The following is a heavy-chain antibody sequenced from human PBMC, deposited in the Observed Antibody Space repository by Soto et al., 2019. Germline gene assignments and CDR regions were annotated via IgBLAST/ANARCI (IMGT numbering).Heavy chain of an antibody. J-gene: IGHJ4*02. V-gene: IGHV4-39*01. Sequence: ETWYISCTVSGASISSGNNYWSWIRLLPGKGLEWNAYMPYSGATHYNPSLKSRVTISVDTSKNQFSLELSSVTAADTAVYYCARHKGIAAAAIDYWGQGTLVT. CDR3: ARHKGIAAAAIDY. D-gene: IGHD6-13*01. CDR1: GASISSGNNY. CDR2: MPYSGAT.